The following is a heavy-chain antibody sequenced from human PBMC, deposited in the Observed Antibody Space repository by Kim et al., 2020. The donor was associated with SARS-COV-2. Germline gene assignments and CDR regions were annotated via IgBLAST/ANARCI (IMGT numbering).Heavy chain of an antibody. D-gene: IGHD4-17*01. CDR3: ARGGDGPTVTTSPPDY. J-gene: IGHJ4*02. CDR2: IYYSGST. Sequence: SETLSLTCTVSGGSISSSSYYWGWIRQPPGKGLEWIGSIYYSGSTYYNPSLKSRVTISVDTSKNQFSLKLSSVTAADTAVYYCARGGDGPTVTTSPPDYWGQGTLVTVSS. V-gene: IGHV4-39*01. CDR1: GGSISSSSYY.